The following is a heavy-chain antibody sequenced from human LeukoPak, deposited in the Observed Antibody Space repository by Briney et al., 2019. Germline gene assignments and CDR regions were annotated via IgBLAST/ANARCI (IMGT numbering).Heavy chain of an antibody. CDR2: IYRGGGT. CDR1: GITVSSYY. D-gene: IGHD4-11*01. V-gene: IGHV3-53*01. CDR3: TRHQYDAFEI. Sequence: HPGGSLRLSCAASGITVSSYYMSWVRQAPGKGLEWVSVIYRGGGTYYADSAKGRFAISRDNSKNTLYLQISSLRAEDTAIYYCTRHQYDAFEIWGQGTMVTVSS. J-gene: IGHJ3*02.